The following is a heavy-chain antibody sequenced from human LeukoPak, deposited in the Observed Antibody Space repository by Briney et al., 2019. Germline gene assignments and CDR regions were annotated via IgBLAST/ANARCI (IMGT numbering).Heavy chain of an antibody. CDR2: IYTSGST. Sequence: SETLSLTCTVSGGSISSYYWSWIRQPAGKGLEWVGRIYTSGSTNYNPSLKSRVTVSVDTSKNQFSLKLSSVTAADTAVYYCARANSITGHSYGYGYYYYMDVWGKGTTVTVSS. CDR1: GGSISSYY. CDR3: ARANSITGHSYGYGYYYYMDV. V-gene: IGHV4-4*07. D-gene: IGHD5-18*01. J-gene: IGHJ6*03.